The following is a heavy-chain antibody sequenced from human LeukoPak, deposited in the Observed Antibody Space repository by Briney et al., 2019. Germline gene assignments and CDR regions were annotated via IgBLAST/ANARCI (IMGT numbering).Heavy chain of an antibody. V-gene: IGHV4-59*01. J-gene: IGHJ4*02. CDR3: ARGGYDSTGYYSIFDS. Sequence: SETLSLTCRVSGDSLSSYYWSWMRRPPGEGLEGIGYIHYSGSTNYNPSLKSRVSMSVDTSKNHFSLKLSSVTAADTAVYYCARGGYDSTGYYSIFDSWGQGTLVTVSS. D-gene: IGHD3-22*01. CDR2: IHYSGST. CDR1: GDSLSSYY.